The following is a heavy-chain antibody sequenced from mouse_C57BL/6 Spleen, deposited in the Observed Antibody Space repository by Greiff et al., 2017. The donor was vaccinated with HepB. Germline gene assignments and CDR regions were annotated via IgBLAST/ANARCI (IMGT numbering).Heavy chain of an antibody. Sequence: QVQLKQPGAELVKPGASVKLSCKASGYTFTSYWMHWVKQRPGQGLEWIGMIHPNSGSTNYNEKFKSKATLTVDKSSSTAYMQLSSLTSEDSAVYYCARERGATSLYFDYWGQGTTLTVSS. CDR1: GYTFTSYW. D-gene: IGHD3-1*01. J-gene: IGHJ2*01. CDR2: IHPNSGST. CDR3: ARERGATSLYFDY. V-gene: IGHV1-64*01.